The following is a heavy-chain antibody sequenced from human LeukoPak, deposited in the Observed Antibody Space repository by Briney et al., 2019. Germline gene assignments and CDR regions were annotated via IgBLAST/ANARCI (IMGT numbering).Heavy chain of an antibody. CDR3: ARHCTGGTCYSNYFDY. CDR2: IYDTEST. J-gene: IGHJ4*02. Sequence: SETLSLTCTVSGGSISNYYWSWIRQPPGKGLEWIGYIYDTESTNYNPSLEGRVTISVDTSKNQFSLTLSSVTAADTAVYYCARHCTGGTCYSNYFDYWGQGTLVTVSS. CDR1: GGSISNYY. D-gene: IGHD2-15*01. V-gene: IGHV4-59*08.